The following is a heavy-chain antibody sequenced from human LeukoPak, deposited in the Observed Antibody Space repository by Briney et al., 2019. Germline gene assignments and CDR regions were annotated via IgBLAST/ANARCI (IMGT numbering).Heavy chain of an antibody. D-gene: IGHD3-10*01. V-gene: IGHV3-30*18. J-gene: IGHJ6*02. CDR3: AKVTRSVREPYYYGMDV. CDR2: ISYDGSNK. CDR1: GFTFSSYG. Sequence: GGSLRLSCAASGFTFSSYGMHWVRQAPGKGLEWVADISYDGSNKYYADSVKGRFTISRANTKNTLYLQMNSVRAEDTAVYYCAKVTRSVREPYYYGMDVWGQGTTVTVSS.